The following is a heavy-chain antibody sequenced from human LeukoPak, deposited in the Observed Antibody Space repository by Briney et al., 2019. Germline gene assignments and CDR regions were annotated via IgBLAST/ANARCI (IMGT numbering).Heavy chain of an antibody. CDR1: GGSFSGYY. CDR3: ARLFIASPGTRYYYYNMDV. D-gene: IGHD6-13*01. CDR2: INHSGST. Sequence: PSETLSLTCAVSGGSFSGYYWSWIRQPPGKGLEWIGEINHSGSTNYNPSLKSRVTISVDTSTNQFSLKLSSVTAADTAVYCCARLFIASPGTRYYYYNMDVWGKGTTVTIFS. V-gene: IGHV4-34*01. J-gene: IGHJ6*03.